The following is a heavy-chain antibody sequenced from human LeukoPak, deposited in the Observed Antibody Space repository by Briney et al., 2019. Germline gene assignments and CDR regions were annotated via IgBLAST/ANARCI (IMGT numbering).Heavy chain of an antibody. Sequence: QPGGSLRLSCAASGLTFSNYAMNWVRQASGKGLEWVSGITDSGRKTYYADSVKGRFSISRDNSRNTVYLQMSDLRAEDTAVYYCAKITKATTPNSWGQGTLVTVSS. J-gene: IGHJ4*02. CDR3: AKITKATTPNS. D-gene: IGHD4-17*01. CDR2: ITDSGRKT. CDR1: GLTFSNYA. V-gene: IGHV3-23*01.